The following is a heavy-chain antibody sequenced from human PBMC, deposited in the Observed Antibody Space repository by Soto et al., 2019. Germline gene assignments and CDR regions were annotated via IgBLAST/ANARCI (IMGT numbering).Heavy chain of an antibody. J-gene: IGHJ4*02. CDR3: ARGGGWLRIQRYYFDY. V-gene: IGHV1-3*01. Sequence: QVQLVQSGAEVKKPGASVKVSCKASGYTFTSYAMHWVRQAPGQRLEWMGWINAGNGNTKYSQKFQGRVTITRDPSASTAYMELSSLRSEDTAVYYCARGGGWLRIQRYYFDYWGQGTLVTVSS. CDR1: GYTFTSYA. D-gene: IGHD5-12*01. CDR2: INAGNGNT.